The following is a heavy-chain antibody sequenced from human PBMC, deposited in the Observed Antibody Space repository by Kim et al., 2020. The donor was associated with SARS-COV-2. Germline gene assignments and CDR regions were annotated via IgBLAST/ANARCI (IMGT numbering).Heavy chain of an antibody. D-gene: IGHD3-10*01. J-gene: IGHJ4*02. CDR3: AREGVGELLHTFDY. V-gene: IGHV3-30-3*01. CDR2: ISYDGSNK. CDR1: GFTFSSYA. Sequence: GGSLRLSCAASGFTFSSYAMHWVRQAPGKGLEWVAVISYDGSNKYYADSVKGRFTISRDNSKNTLYLQMNSLRAEDTAVYYCAREGVGELLHTFDYWGQGTLVTVSS.